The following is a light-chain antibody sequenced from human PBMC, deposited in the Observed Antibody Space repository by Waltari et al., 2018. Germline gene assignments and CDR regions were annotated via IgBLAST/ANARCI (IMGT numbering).Light chain of an antibody. J-gene: IGLJ1*01. Sequence: SYVLTQPPSVSVAPGKTARITCWGTNIESKSVHWYRKRPGQTPVVVISYDNDRAAGIPERFSGSNSGNTATLTISRVEAGDEADYYCQVWDANTDPGVFGTGTEVTVL. CDR1: NIESKS. V-gene: IGLV3-21*01. CDR3: QVWDANTDPGV. CDR2: YDN.